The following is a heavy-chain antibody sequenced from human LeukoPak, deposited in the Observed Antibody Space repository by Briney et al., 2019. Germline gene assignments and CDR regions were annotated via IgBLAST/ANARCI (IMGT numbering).Heavy chain of an antibody. Sequence: GESLKISCKGSGYSFTSYWIGWVRQMPGKGLEWMGVIFPGDSDTKYSPSFEGQITISADKSISSAYLQWSSLKASDTAIYYCARLRDNWEDYWGQGTLVTVSS. CDR2: IFPGDSDT. J-gene: IGHJ4*02. CDR3: ARLRDNWEDY. CDR1: GYSFTSYW. V-gene: IGHV5-51*01. D-gene: IGHD1-20*01.